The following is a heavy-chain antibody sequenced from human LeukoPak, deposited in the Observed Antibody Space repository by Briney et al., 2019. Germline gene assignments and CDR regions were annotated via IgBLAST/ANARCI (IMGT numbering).Heavy chain of an antibody. Sequence: ASVKVSCKASGYTFTGYYMHWVRQAPGQGLEWMGWINPNSGGTNYAQKFQGRVTMTRDTSISTAYMELSRLRSDDTAVYYCARDLGNTVTAFDYWGQGTLVTVSS. D-gene: IGHD4-17*01. CDR1: GYTFTGYY. J-gene: IGHJ4*02. CDR2: INPNSGGT. CDR3: ARDLGNTVTAFDY. V-gene: IGHV1-2*02.